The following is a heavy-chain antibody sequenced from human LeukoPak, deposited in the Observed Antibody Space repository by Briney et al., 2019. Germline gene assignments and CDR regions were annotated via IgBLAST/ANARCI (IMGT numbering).Heavy chain of an antibody. CDR3: ARDRGGLGYYFDY. CDR2: IYSGGST. CDR1: GFTVSSNY. J-gene: IGHJ4*02. Sequence: GGSLRLSCAASGFTVSSNYMSWVRQAPGKGLEWVSVIYSGGSTYYADSVKGRFTISRDSSKNTLYLQMNSLRAEDTAVYYCARDRGGLGYYFDYWGQGTLVTASS. V-gene: IGHV3-66*01. D-gene: IGHD3-16*01.